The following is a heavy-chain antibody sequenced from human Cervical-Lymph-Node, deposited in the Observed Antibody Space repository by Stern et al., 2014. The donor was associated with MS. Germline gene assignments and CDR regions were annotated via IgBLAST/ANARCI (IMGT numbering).Heavy chain of an antibody. Sequence: QLHLQESGPGLVKPSQTLSLTCAVSGGSISSSAYCGSWIRQSPGKGLEWIVYIHCSGTTYYSPSLKSRVTISVDTSKNQFSLKLSSVNAADTAVYYCSRNADGYSLVFGYWGRGTLVTVSS. V-gene: IGHV4-30-4*08. CDR3: SRNADGYSLVFGY. CDR1: GGSISSSAYC. D-gene: IGHD5-24*01. J-gene: IGHJ4*02. CDR2: IHCSGTT.